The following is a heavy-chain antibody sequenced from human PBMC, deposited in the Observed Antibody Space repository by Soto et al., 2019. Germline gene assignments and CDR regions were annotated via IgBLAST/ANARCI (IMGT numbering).Heavy chain of an antibody. Sequence: QVQLQESGPGLVKPSQTLSLTCTVSGGSISSGGYYWSWIRQHPGKGLEWIGYIYYSGSTYYNPSLKSRVTISVDTSKNQFSLKLSSVTAADTAVYYCARAGVLVPAAIYYYYYYGMDVWGQGTTVTVSS. D-gene: IGHD2-2*01. CDR1: GGSISSGGYY. V-gene: IGHV4-31*03. CDR3: ARAGVLVPAAIYYYYYYGMDV. CDR2: IYYSGST. J-gene: IGHJ6*02.